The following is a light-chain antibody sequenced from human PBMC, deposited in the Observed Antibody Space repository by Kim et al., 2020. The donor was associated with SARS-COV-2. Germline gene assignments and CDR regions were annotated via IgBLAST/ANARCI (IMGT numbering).Light chain of an antibody. Sequence: QTATLTCTGNSKDVGNQGAAWLQQHQGHPPKLLSYRNNNRPSGISERLSASRSGNTASLTITGLQPEDEADYYCSAWDSSLSAWVFGGGTQLTVL. V-gene: IGLV10-54*01. CDR3: SAWDSSLSAWV. J-gene: IGLJ3*02. CDR1: SKDVGNQG. CDR2: RNN.